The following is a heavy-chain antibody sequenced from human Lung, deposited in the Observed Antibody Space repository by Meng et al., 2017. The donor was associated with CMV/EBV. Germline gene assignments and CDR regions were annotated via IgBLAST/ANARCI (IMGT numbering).Heavy chain of an antibody. J-gene: IGHJ4*02. CDR2: INSDGSNT. Sequence: GEXXTISCAASGFTLSNYRMHWVRQPPGKGLVWVSRINSDGSNTTYADFVKGRFTISRDNAKNTLYVQMNSLTVEDTAVYYCAREKAGTRHFDYWGQGTXVTVSS. CDR3: AREKAGTRHFDY. V-gene: IGHV3-74*03. CDR1: GFTLSNYR. D-gene: IGHD6-19*01.